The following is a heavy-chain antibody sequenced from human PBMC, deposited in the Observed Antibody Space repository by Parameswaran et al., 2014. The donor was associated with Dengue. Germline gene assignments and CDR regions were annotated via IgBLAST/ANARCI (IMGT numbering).Heavy chain of an antibody. Sequence: RWIRQPPGKGLEWIGYIYYSGSTNYNPSLKSRVTISVDTSKNQFSLKLSSVTAADTAVYYCARAYSGSYLYYYGMDVWGQGTTVTVSS. CDR2: IYYSGST. D-gene: IGHD1-26*01. V-gene: IGHV4-59*01. CDR3: ARAYSGSYLYYYGMDV. J-gene: IGHJ6*02.